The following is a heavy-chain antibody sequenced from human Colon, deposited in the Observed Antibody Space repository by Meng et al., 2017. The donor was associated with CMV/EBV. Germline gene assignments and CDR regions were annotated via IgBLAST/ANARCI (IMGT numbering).Heavy chain of an antibody. V-gene: IGHV4-59*11. CDR2: IDYSGST. CDR3: ARDGRCSRSGGSCLDY. J-gene: IGHJ4*02. D-gene: IGHD2-15*01. CDR1: GGPIIPHY. Sequence: SETLSLTCNVSGGPIIPHYWSWIRQPPGKRLEWIGYIDYSGSTKYNPSLKSRVTMSVDTSKNQFSLKLSSVTAADTAMYYCARDGRCSRSGGSCLDYWGQGTLVTVSS.